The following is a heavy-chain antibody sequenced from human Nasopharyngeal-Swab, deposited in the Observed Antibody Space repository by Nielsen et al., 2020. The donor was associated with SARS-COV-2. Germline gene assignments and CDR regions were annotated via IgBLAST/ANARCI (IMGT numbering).Heavy chain of an antibody. CDR2: INHSGST. CDR3: ARGAGGELWLGYYYGMDV. V-gene: IGHV4-34*01. Sequence: SETLSLTCAVYGGSFRGYYWSWIRQPPGKGLEWIGEINHSGSTNYNPSLKSRVTISVDTSKNQFPLKLSSVTAADTAVYYCARGAGGELWLGYYYGMDVWGQGTTVTVSS. J-gene: IGHJ6*02. D-gene: IGHD5-18*01. CDR1: GGSFRGYY.